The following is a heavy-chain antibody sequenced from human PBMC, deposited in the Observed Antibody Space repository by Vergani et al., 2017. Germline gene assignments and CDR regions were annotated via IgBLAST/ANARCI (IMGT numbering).Heavy chain of an antibody. Sequence: QLQLQESGPGLVKPSETLSLTCTVSGGSISSSSYYWGWIRQPPGKGLEWIGSIYYRGSTYYNPSLKSRVTISVDTSKNQFSLKLSSVTAADTAVYYCARDLIGDDAFDIWGQGTMVTVSS. V-gene: IGHV4-39*07. J-gene: IGHJ3*02. CDR2: IYYRGST. D-gene: IGHD3-10*01. CDR1: GGSISSSSYY. CDR3: ARDLIGDDAFDI.